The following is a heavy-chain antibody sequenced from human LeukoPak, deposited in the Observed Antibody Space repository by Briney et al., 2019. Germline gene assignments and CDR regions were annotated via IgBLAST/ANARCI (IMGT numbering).Heavy chain of an antibody. CDR2: ISSSSSYI. J-gene: IGHJ4*02. V-gene: IGHV3-21*01. CDR1: GFTFSSYS. Sequence: GGSLRLSCAASGFTFSSYSMNWVRQAPGKGLEWVSSISSSSSYIYYADSVKGRFTISRDNAKNSLYLQMNSLRAEDTAVYYCATGGLSSTSPLDHWGQGTLVTVSS. D-gene: IGHD2-2*01. CDR3: ATGGLSSTSPLDH.